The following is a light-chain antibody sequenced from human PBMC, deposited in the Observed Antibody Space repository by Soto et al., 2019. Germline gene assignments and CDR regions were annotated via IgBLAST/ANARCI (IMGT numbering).Light chain of an antibody. V-gene: IGLV2-8*01. CDR1: SSDVGGYNY. CDR3: HSYAGSNNWV. Sequence: QSALTQPPSASGSPGQSVTISCTGTSSDVGGYNYVSWYQQHPGKAPKLMIYEVSKRPSGVPDRFSGSKSGNTASLTVSGLQAEDEAYYYCHSYAGSNNWVLGGGTKVTVL. CDR2: EVS. J-gene: IGLJ3*02.